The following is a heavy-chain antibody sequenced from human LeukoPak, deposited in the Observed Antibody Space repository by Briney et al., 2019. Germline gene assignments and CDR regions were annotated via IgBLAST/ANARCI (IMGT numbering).Heavy chain of an antibody. V-gene: IGHV3-21*01. CDR3: ARADDILTGYYYYYYGMDV. CDR2: ISSSSSYI. CDR1: GFTFSSYS. Sequence: GGSLRLSCAASGFTFSSYSMNWVRQAPGKGLEWVSSISSSSSYIYYADSVKGRFTISRDNAKNSLYLQMSSLRAEDTAVYYCARADDILTGYYYYYYGMDVWGQGTTVTVSS. J-gene: IGHJ6*02. D-gene: IGHD3-9*01.